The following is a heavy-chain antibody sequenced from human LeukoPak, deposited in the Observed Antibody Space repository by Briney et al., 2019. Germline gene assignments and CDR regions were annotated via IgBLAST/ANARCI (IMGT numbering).Heavy chain of an antibody. J-gene: IGHJ5*02. CDR2: IKQDGSEK. CDR3: ARDLIHYYGSGAKT. CDR1: GFTFSSYW. Sequence: PGGSLRLSCAASGFTFSSYWMSWVRQAPGKGLEWVANIKQDGSEKYYVDSVKGRFTISRDNAKNSLYLQMNSLRAGDTAVYYCARDLIHYYGSGAKTWGQGTLVTVSS. D-gene: IGHD3-10*01. V-gene: IGHV3-7*01.